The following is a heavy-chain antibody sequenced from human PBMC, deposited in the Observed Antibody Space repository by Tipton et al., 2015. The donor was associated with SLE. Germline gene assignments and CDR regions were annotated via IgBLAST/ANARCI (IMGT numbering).Heavy chain of an antibody. CDR1: GYSISSGYY. V-gene: IGHV4-38-2*01. D-gene: IGHD6-19*01. CDR2: IYHSGST. J-gene: IGHJ4*02. Sequence: TLSLTCAVSGYSISSGYYWGWIRQPPGKGLEWIGSIYHSGSTYYNPSLKSRVTISVDTSKNQFSLKLSSVTAADTAVYYCARVYSSGWCAHWGQGPLVTVSP. CDR3: ARVYSSGWCAH.